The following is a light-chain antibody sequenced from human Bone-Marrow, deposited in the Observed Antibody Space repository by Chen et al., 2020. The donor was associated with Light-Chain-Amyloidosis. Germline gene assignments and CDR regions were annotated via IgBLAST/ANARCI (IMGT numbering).Light chain of an antibody. CDR2: GAS. V-gene: IGKV3-15*01. Sequence: EIVMTQSPATLSVSPGERAPLSCRASQSVSSNLAWYQQKPGQAPRLLIYGASTRATGIPARFSGSGSGTEFTLTISSLQSEDFAVYYCQQYNNWRTFGQGTKLEIK. CDR1: QSVSSN. J-gene: IGKJ2*01. CDR3: QQYNNWRT.